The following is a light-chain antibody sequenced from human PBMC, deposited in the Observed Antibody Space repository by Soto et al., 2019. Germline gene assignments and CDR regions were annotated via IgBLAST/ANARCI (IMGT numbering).Light chain of an antibody. CDR3: SSYGGSNNYV. Sequence: QSVLTQPPSASGSPGQSVTISCSGTNSDVGGYNYVSWYQQHPGKAPKLMIYEVNKRPSGVPDRFSGSKSGNTPSLTVSGLQVEDEAVYYCSSYGGSNNYVFGTGTKLTLL. CDR2: EVN. V-gene: IGLV2-8*01. J-gene: IGLJ1*01. CDR1: NSDVGGYNY.